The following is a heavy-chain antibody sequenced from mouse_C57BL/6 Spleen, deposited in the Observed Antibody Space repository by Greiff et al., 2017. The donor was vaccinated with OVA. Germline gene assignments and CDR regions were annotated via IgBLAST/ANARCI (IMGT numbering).Heavy chain of an antibody. Sequence: VQLQQSGPELVKPGASVKLSCKASGYAFSSSWMNWVKHRPGQGLEWIGRIYPGDGDTNYNGKFKGKATLTADKSSSTAYMQLSRLTSEDSAVYSGARGVITTVGRYFDDWGKGTTLTVSS. CDR3: ARGVITTVGRYFDD. CDR2: IYPGDGDT. V-gene: IGHV1-82*01. CDR1: GYAFSSSW. D-gene: IGHD1-1*01. J-gene: IGHJ2*01.